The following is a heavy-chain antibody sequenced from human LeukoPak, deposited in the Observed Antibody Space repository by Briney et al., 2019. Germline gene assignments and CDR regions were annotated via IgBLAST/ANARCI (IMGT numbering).Heavy chain of an antibody. Sequence: GASVKVSFKASGYTFTSYGISWVRQAPGQGLEWMGWISTYNGNTNYAQKLQGRLTLTTDTSTSPAYMKLRSLRSHDTAVYYGAREQPPITPVTTEPQKPPYYYYGMDVWGQGTTVTVSS. V-gene: IGHV1-18*01. CDR2: ISTYNGNT. D-gene: IGHD1-14*01. J-gene: IGHJ6*02. CDR1: GYTFTSYG. CDR3: AREQPPITPVTTEPQKPPYYYYGMDV.